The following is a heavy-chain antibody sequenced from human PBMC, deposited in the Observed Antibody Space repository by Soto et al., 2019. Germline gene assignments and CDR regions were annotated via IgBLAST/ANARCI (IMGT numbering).Heavy chain of an antibody. J-gene: IGHJ4*02. CDR2: ISYDAEQE. V-gene: IGHV3-30*15. CDR3: VRAVTGSTLDY. Sequence: LRLSCAAAGFTLSRYAMHWVRQTPGKGLEWLVGISYDAEQEYGAVSGQGRFTISRDNSKNTLFLQMRSLKTEDRAVYYCVRAVTGSTLDYWGQGTLVTVSS. CDR1: GFTLSRYA. D-gene: IGHD2-21*02.